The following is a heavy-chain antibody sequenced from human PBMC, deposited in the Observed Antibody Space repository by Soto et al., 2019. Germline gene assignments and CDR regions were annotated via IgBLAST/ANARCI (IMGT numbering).Heavy chain of an antibody. CDR1: GGSFSGYY. V-gene: IGHV4-34*01. J-gene: IGHJ4*02. CDR2: INHSGST. D-gene: IGHD5-12*01. CDR3: ATFPRVATPSYFDY. Sequence: PETLSLTCAVYGGSFSGYYWSWFRQPPGKGLEWIGEINHSGSTNYNPSLKSRVTISVDTSKNQFSLKLSSVTAADTAVYYCATFPRVATPSYFDYWGQGTLVTVSS.